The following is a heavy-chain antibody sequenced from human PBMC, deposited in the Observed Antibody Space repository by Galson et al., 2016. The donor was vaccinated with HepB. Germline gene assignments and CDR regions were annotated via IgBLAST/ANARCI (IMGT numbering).Heavy chain of an antibody. CDR3: AGGYFWFGEGLSDF. CDR1: GFTFSSYW. V-gene: IGHV3-7*03. Sequence: SLRLSCVASGFTFSSYWMNLVRQAPGKGLEWVANIKQDGSEKYYVDSVKGRFTISRDNARKSLYLQMDSLRAEDTALYYCAGGYFWFGEGLSDFWGQGTLVTVSS. D-gene: IGHD3-10*01. CDR2: IKQDGSEK. J-gene: IGHJ4*02.